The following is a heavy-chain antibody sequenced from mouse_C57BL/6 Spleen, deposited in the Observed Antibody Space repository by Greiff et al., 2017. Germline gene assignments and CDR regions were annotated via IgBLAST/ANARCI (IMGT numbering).Heavy chain of an antibody. Sequence: EVKLMESGGGLVKPGGSLKLSCAASGFTFSDYGMHWVRQAPEKGLEWVAYISSGSSTIYYADTVKGLFTISRDNAKNTLFLQMTSLRSEDTAMYYGARGGYDYWGQGTTLTVSS. J-gene: IGHJ2*01. CDR2: ISSGSSTI. CDR1: GFTFSDYG. V-gene: IGHV5-17*01. CDR3: ARGGYDY. D-gene: IGHD2-14*01.